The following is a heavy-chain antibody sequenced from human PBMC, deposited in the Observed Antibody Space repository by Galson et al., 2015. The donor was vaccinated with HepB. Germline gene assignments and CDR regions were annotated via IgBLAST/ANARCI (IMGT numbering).Heavy chain of an antibody. CDR2: ISYDGSNK. Sequence: SLRLSCAASGFTVSSNYMSWVRQAPGKGLEWVAVISYDGSNKYYADSVKGRFTISRDNSKNTLYLQMNSLRAEDTAVYYCAKDESVVVPAAHHATTLPKEDYWGQGTLVTVSS. V-gene: IGHV3-30*18. CDR1: GFTVSSNY. CDR3: AKDESVVVPAAHHATTLPKEDY. J-gene: IGHJ4*02. D-gene: IGHD2-2*01.